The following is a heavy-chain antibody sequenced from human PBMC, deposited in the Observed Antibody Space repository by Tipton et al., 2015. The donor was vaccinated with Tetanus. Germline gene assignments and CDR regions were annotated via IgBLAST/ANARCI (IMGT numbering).Heavy chain of an antibody. J-gene: IGHJ6*02. CDR2: IDPNSGGT. CDR3: ARDRGDYIYYGMDV. Sequence: QLVQSGAEMKKPGASVKVSCKASGYTFTGYYMYWARQAPGQGLEWMGWIDPNSGGTVYAQKFQGRVTMTRDTSISTAYMELSSLRSDDTAVYYCARDRGDYIYYGMDVWGPGTTVTVS. V-gene: IGHV1-2*02. CDR1: GYTFTGYY. D-gene: IGHD3-22*01.